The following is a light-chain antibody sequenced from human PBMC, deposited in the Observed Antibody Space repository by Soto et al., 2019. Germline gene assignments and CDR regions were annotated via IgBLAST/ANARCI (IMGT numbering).Light chain of an antibody. J-gene: IGLJ1*01. V-gene: IGLV2-14*01. CDR2: HVS. Sequence: QSALTQPASVSGSPGQSITISCTGTSSDVGAYNYVSWYQQHPAKNPKLMIYHVSNRPSGVSDRFSGSKSGNTAFLTISGLQAEDEADYYCYSYTPSSTYVFGTGTRSPS. CDR1: SSDVGAYNY. CDR3: YSYTPSSTYV.